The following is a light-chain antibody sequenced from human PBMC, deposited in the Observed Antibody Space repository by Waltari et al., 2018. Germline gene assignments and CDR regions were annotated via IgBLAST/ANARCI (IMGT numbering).Light chain of an antibody. CDR3: QQYDISPLT. Sequence: EIVLTQSPGTLSLSPGERATLSCRASQTVRATYLAWYQQTPGQAPTLVIHDTSSRATGIPDRFSGSGSGTDFSLTISSLEPEDFAVYYCQQYDISPLTFGGGTKVE. V-gene: IGKV3-20*01. CDR2: DTS. J-gene: IGKJ4*01. CDR1: QTVRATY.